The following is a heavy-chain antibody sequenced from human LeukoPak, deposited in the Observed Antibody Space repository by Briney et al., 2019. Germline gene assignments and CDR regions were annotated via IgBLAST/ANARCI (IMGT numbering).Heavy chain of an antibody. Sequence: SETLSLTCTVSGGSISSYYWSWIRQPPGKGLEWIGYIYYSGSTNYNPSLKSRVTISVDTSKNQVSLKLSSVTAADTAVYYCARLRYSSGWYSPHFDYWGQGTLVTVSS. CDR2: IYYSGST. CDR1: GGSISSYY. J-gene: IGHJ4*02. D-gene: IGHD6-19*01. V-gene: IGHV4-59*08. CDR3: ARLRYSSGWYSPHFDY.